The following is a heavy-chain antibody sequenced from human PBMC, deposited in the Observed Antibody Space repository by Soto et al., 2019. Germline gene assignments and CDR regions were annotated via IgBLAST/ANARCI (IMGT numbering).Heavy chain of an antibody. V-gene: IGHV1-18*01. J-gene: IGHJ6*01. D-gene: IGHD2-2*01. Sequence: QVELVQSGAEVKKPGASVKVSCKASGYTFTTYGISWVRQAPGQGLEWMGWISAYNDNTNYAQKFQDRVTMTTDTSTSTAYMELRSLRSDDTAVYYCAGGGRYCSSASCQIYYYGMDVW. CDR1: GYTFTTYG. CDR2: ISAYNDNT. CDR3: AGGGRYCSSASCQIYYYGMDV.